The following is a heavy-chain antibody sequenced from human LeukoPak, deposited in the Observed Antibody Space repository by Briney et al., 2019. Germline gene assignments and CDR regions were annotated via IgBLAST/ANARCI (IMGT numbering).Heavy chain of an antibody. D-gene: IGHD6-13*01. V-gene: IGHV1-18*01. CDR3: ARVAYSNSWCFGY. CDR1: GSTYTRYG. CDR2: ISAYNGNT. Sequence: ASVKVSCKASGSTYTRYGISWVRRAPGHGLGWWGWISAYNGNTNYAQKLQGRVTMTTDTSTCTAYMELRSLRSDDTAVYYCARVAYSNSWCFGYWGQGTLVTVSS. J-gene: IGHJ4*02.